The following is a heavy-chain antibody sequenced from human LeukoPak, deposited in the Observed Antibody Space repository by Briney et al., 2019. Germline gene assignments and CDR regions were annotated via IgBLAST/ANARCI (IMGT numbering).Heavy chain of an antibody. CDR2: IIPILGIA. Sequence: SVKVSCKASGGTFSSYTISWVRQAPGQGLEWMGRIIPILGIANYAQKFQGRVTITAHKSTSTAYMELSSLRSEDTAVYYCARDRSRGSYNWFAPWGQGTLVTVSS. CDR1: GGTFSSYT. J-gene: IGHJ5*02. D-gene: IGHD3-10*01. CDR3: ARDRSRGSYNWFAP. V-gene: IGHV1-69*04.